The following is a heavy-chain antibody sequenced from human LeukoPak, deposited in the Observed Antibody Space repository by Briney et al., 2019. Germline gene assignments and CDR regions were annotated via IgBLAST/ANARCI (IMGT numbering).Heavy chain of an antibody. Sequence: ASVKVSCKASEYTFTGYYLHWVRQAPGQGLEWMGWSDPNSGDTNYAQNFQGRVTMTRDTSISTAYMELSRLRYDDTAVYYCAREMKLGTYNWFDPWGQGTLVTVSS. CDR3: AREMKLGTYNWFDP. D-gene: IGHD1-1*01. CDR1: EYTFTGYY. J-gene: IGHJ5*02. CDR2: SDPNSGDT. V-gene: IGHV1-2*02.